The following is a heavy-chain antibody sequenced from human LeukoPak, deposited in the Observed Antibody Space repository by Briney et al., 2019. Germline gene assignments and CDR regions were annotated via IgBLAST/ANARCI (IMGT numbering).Heavy chain of an antibody. CDR2: INPNSGGT. CDR3: ARDWSLEWANWFDP. J-gene: IGHJ5*02. V-gene: IGHV1-2*02. CDR1: GYTFTGYY. Sequence: ASVKVSCKASGYTFTGYYMHWVRQAPGQGLEWMGWINPNSGGTNYAQKFQGRVTMTRDTSISTAYMELSRLRSDDTAVYYCARDWSLEWANWFDPWGQGTLVTVSS. D-gene: IGHD3-3*01.